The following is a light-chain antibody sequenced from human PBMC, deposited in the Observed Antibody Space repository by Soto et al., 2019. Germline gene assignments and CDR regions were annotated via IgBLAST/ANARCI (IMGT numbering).Light chain of an antibody. CDR3: QHFHSLPYT. Sequence: DIQMTQSPSSLSASVGDRVTITCQASQDIGKSLNWYRQKPGKAPNLLIYGASKLQTGVPSRFSGSGSGIHFSVTINRLQPEDVGTYYCQHFHSLPYTFGQGTKVDIK. CDR1: QDIGKS. J-gene: IGKJ2*01. V-gene: IGKV1-33*01. CDR2: GAS.